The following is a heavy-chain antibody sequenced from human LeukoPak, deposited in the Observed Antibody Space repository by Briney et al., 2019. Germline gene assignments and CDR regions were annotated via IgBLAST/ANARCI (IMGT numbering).Heavy chain of an antibody. CDR1: GGSISTYY. Sequence: TSETLSLTCTVSGGSISTYYWSWIRQPPGKGLEWIGYIYYSGNSNYNPSLKSRVTISVDTSKNQFSLKLSSVTAAGTAVYYCAGLGASGNGYLSWFDPWGQGTLVTVSS. D-gene: IGHD3-22*01. V-gene: IGHV4-59*01. J-gene: IGHJ5*02. CDR2: IYYSGNS. CDR3: AGLGASGNGYLSWFDP.